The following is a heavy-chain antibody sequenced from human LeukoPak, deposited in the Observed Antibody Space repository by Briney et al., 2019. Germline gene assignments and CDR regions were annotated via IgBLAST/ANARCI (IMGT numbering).Heavy chain of an antibody. J-gene: IGHJ3*01. CDR2: IYSVGTI. CDR3: VRAVHHLFYSDSSGYYGDAFDV. D-gene: IGHD3-22*01. Sequence: GGSLRLSCAASGFSVRTNYMSWVRQAPAKGLKWVSVIYSVGTIRYADSVKGRFTISRDNSRDTLHLQMNSLRVDDTAVYYCVRAVHHLFYSDSSGYYGDAFDVWGQGTVVTVSS. V-gene: IGHV3-53*01. CDR1: GFSVRTNY.